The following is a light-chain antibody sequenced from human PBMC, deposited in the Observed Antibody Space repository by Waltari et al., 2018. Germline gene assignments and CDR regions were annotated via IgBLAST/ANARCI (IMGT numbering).Light chain of an antibody. V-gene: IGKV3-20*01. J-gene: IGKJ4*01. CDR1: QSVTSIS. CDR3: QQYDGEVVT. Sequence: SVLTQSPGTLSLSPGERATISCRASQSVTSISLTWYQQKFGQAPRLLIYGTSSRATGIPDRFSCSGSGTDFTLTISRLEPEDFAVYYCQQYDGEVVTFGGGTKVEI. CDR2: GTS.